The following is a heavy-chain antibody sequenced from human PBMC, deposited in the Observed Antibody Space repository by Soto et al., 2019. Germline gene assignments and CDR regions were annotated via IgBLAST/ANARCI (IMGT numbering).Heavy chain of an antibody. V-gene: IGHV4-4*02. D-gene: IGHD6-13*01. CDR2: SHQSGNT. Sequence: QVQLQESGPGLVKPSGTLSLTCAVSGFSISSHDWWTWVRQPPGKGLELMGESHQSGNTNYNSSLESRVTISVDTSKNQFSLKLTSVTVADTAVYYCATRDSSRFYWGQGTLVTVSS. J-gene: IGHJ4*02. CDR1: GFSISSHDW. CDR3: ATRDSSRFY.